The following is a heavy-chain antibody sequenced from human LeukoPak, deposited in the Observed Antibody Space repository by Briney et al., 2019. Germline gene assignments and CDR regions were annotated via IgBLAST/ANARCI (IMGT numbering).Heavy chain of an antibody. V-gene: IGHV4-4*02. Sequence: PSGTLSLTCAVSGGSISSDHWWSWVRQPSGKSLEWIGEIFHIGVTNYKPSLKSRVSMSVDNSRHQFSLNLRSVTAADTAVYFCARGGRSAFDIWGPGTKVIVSS. CDR2: IFHIGVT. CDR3: ARGGRSAFDI. CDR1: GGSISSDHW. J-gene: IGHJ3*02.